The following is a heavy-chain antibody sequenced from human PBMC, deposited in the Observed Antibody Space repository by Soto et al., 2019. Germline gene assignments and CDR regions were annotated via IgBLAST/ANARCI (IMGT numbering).Heavy chain of an antibody. CDR3: ARHRYYEGSVPGYGMDV. V-gene: IGHV3-11*01. CDR1: GFTFSDYY. Sequence: QVQLVESGGGLVKPGGSLRLSCAASGFTFSDYYMSWIRQAPGKGLEYISYISNGDSFIYYADSVKGRFTISRDTAKTSLYLQMNSLRAEDTALYYCARHRYYEGSVPGYGMDVWGQGTTVTVSS. J-gene: IGHJ6*02. D-gene: IGHD3-16*01. CDR2: ISNGDSFI.